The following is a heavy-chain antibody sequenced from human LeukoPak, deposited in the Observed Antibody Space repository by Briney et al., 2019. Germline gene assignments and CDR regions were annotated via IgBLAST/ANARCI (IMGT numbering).Heavy chain of an antibody. CDR1: GGSISSGDYY. Sequence: SETLSLTCTVSGGSISSGDYYWSWIRQPPGKGLEWIGYIYYGGSTYHNPSLKSRVTISVDTSKNQFSLKLSSVTAADTAVYYCAREIMITFGGVIVPSYFDYWGQGTLVTVSS. CDR3: AREIMITFGGVIVPSYFDY. CDR2: IYYGGST. D-gene: IGHD3-16*02. V-gene: IGHV4-30-4*08. J-gene: IGHJ4*02.